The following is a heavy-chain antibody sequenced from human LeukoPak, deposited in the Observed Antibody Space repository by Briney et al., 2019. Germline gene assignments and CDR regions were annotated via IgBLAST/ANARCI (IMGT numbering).Heavy chain of an antibody. J-gene: IGHJ4*02. CDR1: GFTFSSYG. V-gene: IGHV3-30*02. CDR2: IRYDGSNE. Sequence: GGSLRLSCAASGFTFSSYGMHWVRQAPGKGLEWVAFIRYDGSNEYYADSVKGRFTISRDNSKNTLYLQMNSLRAEDTAVYYCAKVGFTIFGVVTPWYFDYWGQGTLVTVSS. D-gene: IGHD3-3*01. CDR3: AKVGFTIFGVVTPWYFDY.